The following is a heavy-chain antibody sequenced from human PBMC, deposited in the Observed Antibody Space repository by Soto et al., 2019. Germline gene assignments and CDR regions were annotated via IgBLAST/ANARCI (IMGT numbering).Heavy chain of an antibody. V-gene: IGHV4-31*03. J-gene: IGHJ2*01. CDR3: AGDTTGHWYFDL. D-gene: IGHD1-1*01. CDR2: IYYSGST. Sequence: QVQLQESGPGLVKPSQTLSLTCTVPGGSISSGGYYWNWIRQHPGKGLEWIGYIYYSGSTYYNPSLKSRVTTSVDTSKNQFFLKLSSVTAADTAVYYCAGDTTGHWYFDLWGRGTLVTVSS. CDR1: GGSISSGGYY.